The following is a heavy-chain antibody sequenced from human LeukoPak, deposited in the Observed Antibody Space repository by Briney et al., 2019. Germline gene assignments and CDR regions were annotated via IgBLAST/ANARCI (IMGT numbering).Heavy chain of an antibody. CDR1: GFSVSNKY. CDR3: ASAMNFGHFDL. D-gene: IGHD2-2*01. CDR2: IYSGGGT. J-gene: IGHJ2*01. V-gene: IGHV3-53*01. Sequence: TGRSLRLSCAASGFSVSNKYMTWVRQAPGKGLEWVSVIYSGGGTYYADFVRGRFTISRDSSNNTLYLQMNSLRVEDTAIYYCASAMNFGHFDLWGRGTLVTVSS.